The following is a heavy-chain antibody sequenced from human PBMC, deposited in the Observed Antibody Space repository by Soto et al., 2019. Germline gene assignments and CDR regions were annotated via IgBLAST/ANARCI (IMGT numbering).Heavy chain of an antibody. CDR1: GFMFSNHG. D-gene: IGHD1-1*01. CDR2: IWSDGNNR. CDR3: VRGDNWNDEASDY. Sequence: QVQLVESGGGVVQPGRSLRLSCAASGFMFSNHGMHWVRQAPGKGLEWVAVIWSDGNNRYYADSVKGRFTISRDNSKNTLYLQMKSLRAGDTDVYYCVRGDNWNDEASDYWGQGSLVTVSS. J-gene: IGHJ4*02. V-gene: IGHV3-33*01.